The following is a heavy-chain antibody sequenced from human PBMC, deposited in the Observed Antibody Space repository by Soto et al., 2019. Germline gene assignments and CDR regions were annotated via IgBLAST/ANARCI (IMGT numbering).Heavy chain of an antibody. CDR3: ARGLDSAMYYLYVAWDT. D-gene: IGHD2-8*01. Sequence: ASVTVSCKASVYTFPRYDINWVRQATGQGLEWMGWMNPNSGNTGYAQKFQGRVTMTRNTSISTAYMELSSLRSEDTAVYYCARGLDSAMYYLYVAWDTWDEATTVTV. J-gene: IGHJ6*02. CDR1: VYTFPRYD. CDR2: MNPNSGNT. V-gene: IGHV1-8*01.